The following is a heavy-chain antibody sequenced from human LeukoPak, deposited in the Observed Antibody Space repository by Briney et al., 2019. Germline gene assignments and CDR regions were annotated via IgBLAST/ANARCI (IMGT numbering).Heavy chain of an antibody. Sequence: GGSLRLSCAASGFTFSSYAMSWVRQAPGKGLEWVSAISGSGGSTYYADSVKGRFTISRDNSKNTLYLQVNSLRAEDTAVYYCARASGYSYGVDYWGQGTLVTVSS. CDR2: ISGSGGST. J-gene: IGHJ4*02. CDR3: ARASGYSYGVDY. D-gene: IGHD5-18*01. V-gene: IGHV3-23*01. CDR1: GFTFSSYA.